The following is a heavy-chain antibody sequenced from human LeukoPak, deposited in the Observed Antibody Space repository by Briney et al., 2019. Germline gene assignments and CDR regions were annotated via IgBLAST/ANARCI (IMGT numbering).Heavy chain of an antibody. D-gene: IGHD2-15*01. CDR2: ISGSGGST. Sequence: PGGSLRLSCAASGFTFSSYAVSWVRQAPGKGLEWVSAISGSGGSTYYADSVKGRFTISRDNSKNTLYLQMNSLRAEDTAVYYCAKVNDCSGGSCYSSPPFDYWGQGTLVTVSS. J-gene: IGHJ4*02. V-gene: IGHV3-23*01. CDR3: AKVNDCSGGSCYSSPPFDY. CDR1: GFTFSSYA.